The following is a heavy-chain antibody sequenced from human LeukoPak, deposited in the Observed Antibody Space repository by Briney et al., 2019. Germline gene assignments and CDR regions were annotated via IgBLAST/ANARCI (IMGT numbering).Heavy chain of an antibody. Sequence: SETLSLTCTVSGGSISSSSAYWGWIRQPPGKGLEWIGSIYYSKNTYYNPPLKSRVTISADTSKNQFSLTLGSVSATDTAVYYCVSPRGFSYGYFGYWGQGTLVTVSS. J-gene: IGHJ4*02. D-gene: IGHD5-18*01. V-gene: IGHV4-39*01. CDR1: GGSISSSSAY. CDR2: IYYSKNT. CDR3: VSPRGFSYGYFGY.